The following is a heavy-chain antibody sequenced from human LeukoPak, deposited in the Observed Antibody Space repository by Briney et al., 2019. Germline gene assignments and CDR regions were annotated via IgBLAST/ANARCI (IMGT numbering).Heavy chain of an antibody. V-gene: IGHV3-49*03. CDR2: IRSKAYGGTT. Sequence: PGGSLRLSCTASGFTFGDYAMSWFRQAPGKGLEWVGFIRSKAYGGTTEYAASVKGRFTISRDDSKSIAYLQMNSLKTEDTAVYYCTRGVVTAILFYYYYYMDVWGKGTTVTVSS. D-gene: IGHD2-21*02. J-gene: IGHJ6*03. CDR3: TRGVVTAILFYYYYYMDV. CDR1: GFTFGDYA.